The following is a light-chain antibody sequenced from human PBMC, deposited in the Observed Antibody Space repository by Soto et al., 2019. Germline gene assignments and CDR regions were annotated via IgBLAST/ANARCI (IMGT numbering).Light chain of an antibody. Sequence: SPSFLSASVGDKVIITCRASQDTSRSLGWYQQKPGKAPKLLIYAASTLRSGVPSRFSGSGSGTEFTLTISSLQPDDFATYYCQQYYSYPRTFGQGTKVDIK. CDR3: QQYYSYPRT. V-gene: IGKV1-9*01. CDR2: AAS. CDR1: QDTSRS. J-gene: IGKJ1*01.